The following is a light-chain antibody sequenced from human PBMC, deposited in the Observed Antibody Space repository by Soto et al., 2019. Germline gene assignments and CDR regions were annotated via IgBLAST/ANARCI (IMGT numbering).Light chain of an antibody. V-gene: IGKV3-20*01. J-gene: IGKJ5*01. CDR3: QQYGSAPIT. CDR2: GAS. Sequence: EIVLTQSPGTLSLSPGERATLSCRASQSVSSSYLAWYQQKPGQAPRLLIYGASSRATGIPDRFSGSGSGTDFTLTISRLEPEDFAVYYFQQYGSAPITFGQSTRLKIK. CDR1: QSVSSSY.